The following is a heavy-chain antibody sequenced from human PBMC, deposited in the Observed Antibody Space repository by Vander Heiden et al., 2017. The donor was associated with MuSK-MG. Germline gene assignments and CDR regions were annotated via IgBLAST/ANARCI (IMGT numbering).Heavy chain of an antibody. D-gene: IGHD6-6*01. Sequence: EVQLLESGGGLVQPGGSLRLSCAASGFPFSSYAMSWVRQAPGKGLEWVSAISGSGGSTYYADSVKGRFTISRDNSKNTLYLQMNSLRAEDTTVYYCAKDEYSSSSWRLLWTDFDYWGQGTLVTVSS. J-gene: IGHJ4*02. CDR1: GFPFSSYA. V-gene: IGHV3-23*01. CDR3: AKDEYSSSSWRLLWTDFDY. CDR2: ISGSGGST.